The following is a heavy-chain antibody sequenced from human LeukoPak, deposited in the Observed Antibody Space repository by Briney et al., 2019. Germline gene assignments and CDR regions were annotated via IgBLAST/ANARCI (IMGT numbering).Heavy chain of an antibody. V-gene: IGHV1-18*01. CDR1: GYTFTSYG. CDR2: ISAYNGST. CDR3: AEVAGTFWFDP. D-gene: IGHD2-15*01. Sequence: GASVKVSCKASGYTFTSYGISWVRQAPGQGLEWLGWISAYNGSTNYAQKLQGRVSITTYTSTATVYMELRSLRSDDTAVYYCAEVAGTFWFDPWGQGTLVTVSS. J-gene: IGHJ5*02.